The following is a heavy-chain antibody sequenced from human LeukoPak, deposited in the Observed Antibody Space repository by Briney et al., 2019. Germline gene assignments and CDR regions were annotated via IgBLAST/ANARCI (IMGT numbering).Heavy chain of an antibody. CDR1: GYTFTSYG. D-gene: IGHD1-7*01. V-gene: IGHV1-18*01. CDR2: ISAYNGNT. J-gene: IGHJ6*03. Sequence: ASVKVSCKASGYTFTSYGISWVRHAPGQGLEWMGWISAYNGNTNYAQKLQGRVTMTTDTSTSTAYMELRSLRSDDTAVYYCARAGITATILMYYYYYYMDVWGKGTTVTVSS. CDR3: ARAGITATILMYYYYYYMDV.